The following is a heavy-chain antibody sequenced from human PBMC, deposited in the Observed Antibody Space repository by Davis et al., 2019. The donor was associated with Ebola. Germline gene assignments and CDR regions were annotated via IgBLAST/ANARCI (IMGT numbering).Heavy chain of an antibody. J-gene: IGHJ4*02. D-gene: IGHD6-19*01. CDR3: ARDRDSSGWLYSVY. Sequence: GESLKISCAASGFTFSSYAMHWVRQAPGKGLEWVAVISYDGSNKYYADSVKGRFTISRDNSKNTLYLQMNSLRAEDTAVYYCARDRDSSGWLYSVYWGQGTLVTVSS. CDR2: ISYDGSNK. V-gene: IGHV3-30-3*01. CDR1: GFTFSSYA.